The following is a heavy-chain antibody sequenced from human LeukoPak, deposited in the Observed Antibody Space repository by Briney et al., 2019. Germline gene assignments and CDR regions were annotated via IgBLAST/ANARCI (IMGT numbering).Heavy chain of an antibody. Sequence: SETLSLTCTVSGGSISSYYWSWIRQPPGKGLEWIGYIYYSGSTNYNPSLKSRVTISVDTSKNQFSLKLSSVAAADTAVYYCARDGRIGDYDYVWGSQWGAFDIWGQGTMVTVSS. CDR2: IYYSGST. D-gene: IGHD3-16*01. CDR1: GGSISSYY. V-gene: IGHV4-59*12. CDR3: ARDGRIGDYDYVWGSQWGAFDI. J-gene: IGHJ3*02.